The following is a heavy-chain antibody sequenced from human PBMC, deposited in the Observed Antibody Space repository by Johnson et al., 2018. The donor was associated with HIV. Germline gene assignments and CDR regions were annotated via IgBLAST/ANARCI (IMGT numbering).Heavy chain of an antibody. CDR2: ISYDGSNK. V-gene: IGHV3-30*04. D-gene: IGHD4-23*01. CDR3: ASGEDYGGNYGAFDI. Sequence: QVQLVESGGGVVQPGRSLRLSCAASGFTFSSYAMHWVRQAPGKGLEWVAVISYDGSNKYYADSVKGRFTISRDNSKNTRYLQMNSLRAEDTAVYYCASGEDYGGNYGAFDIWGQGTMVTVSS. J-gene: IGHJ3*02. CDR1: GFTFSSYA.